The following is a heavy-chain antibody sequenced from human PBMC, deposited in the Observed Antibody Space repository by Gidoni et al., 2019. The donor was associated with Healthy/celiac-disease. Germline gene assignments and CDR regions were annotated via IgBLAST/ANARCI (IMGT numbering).Heavy chain of an antibody. Sequence: EVQLLESGGGLVQPGGSLRLSCAASGFTFSSYAMSWVRQAPGKGLEWVSAISGSGGSTYYADSVKGRFTISRDNSKNTLYLQMNSLRAEDTAVYYCAKDLVLWGVGSYGMDVWGQGTTVTVSS. CDR2: ISGSGGST. D-gene: IGHD3-10*01. CDR3: AKDLVLWGVGSYGMDV. V-gene: IGHV3-23*01. CDR1: GFTFSSYA. J-gene: IGHJ6*02.